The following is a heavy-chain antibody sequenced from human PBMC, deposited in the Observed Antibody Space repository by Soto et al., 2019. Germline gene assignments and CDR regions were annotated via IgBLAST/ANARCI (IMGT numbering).Heavy chain of an antibody. V-gene: IGHV1-18*01. CDR1: GYTFTSYG. D-gene: IGHD3-3*01. J-gene: IGHJ6*02. CDR3: ARDNNDLWSGYSPPYGMDV. CDR2: ISAYNGNT. Sequence: ASVKVSCKASGYTFTSYGISWVRQAPGQGLEWMGWISAYNGNTNYAQKPQGRVTMTTDTSTSTAYMELRSLRSDDTAVYYCARDNNDLWSGYSPPYGMDVWGQGTTVTVSS.